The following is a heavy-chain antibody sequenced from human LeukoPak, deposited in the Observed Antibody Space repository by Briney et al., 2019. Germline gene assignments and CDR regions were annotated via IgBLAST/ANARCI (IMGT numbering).Heavy chain of an antibody. J-gene: IGHJ6*03. Sequence: PSETLSLTCTVSSDSIFTSNWWSWVRQPPGKGLEWIGQIFHSGSTSYSPSLKSRVTISVDTSKNQFSLKLSSVTAADTAVYYCARALRYQNYYYYYMDVWGKGTTVTISS. CDR2: IFHSGST. D-gene: IGHD3-9*01. CDR1: SDSIFTSNW. V-gene: IGHV4-4*02. CDR3: ARALRYQNYYYYYMDV.